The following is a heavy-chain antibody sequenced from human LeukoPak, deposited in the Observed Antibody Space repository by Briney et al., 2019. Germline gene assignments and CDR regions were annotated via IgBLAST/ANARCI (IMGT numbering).Heavy chain of an antibody. Sequence: PGGSLRLSCAASGFTFSSYGMHWVRQAPGKGLEWVAVIWDDGSNKYYADSVKGRFTISRDNSKNTLYLQMNSLRAEDTAVYYCARGTRIFERGYSSGKPTKYFDYWGQGTLVTVSS. CDR1: GFTFSSYG. CDR3: ARGTRIFERGYSSGKPTKYFDY. V-gene: IGHV3-33*01. J-gene: IGHJ4*02. CDR2: IWDDGSNK. D-gene: IGHD5-18*01.